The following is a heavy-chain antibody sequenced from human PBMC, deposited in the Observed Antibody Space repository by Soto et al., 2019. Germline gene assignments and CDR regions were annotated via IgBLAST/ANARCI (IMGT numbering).Heavy chain of an antibody. CDR3: EKFNYYGMDV. V-gene: IGHV1-2*04. CDR2: INPNSGGT. J-gene: IGHJ6*02. CDR1: GYTFTGYY. Sequence: ASVKVSCKASGYTFTGYYMHWVRQAPGQGLEWMGWINPNSGGTNYAQKFQGWVTMTRDTSIGTAYMELSRLRSDDTAVYYCEKFNYYGMDVWGQGTTVTVSS.